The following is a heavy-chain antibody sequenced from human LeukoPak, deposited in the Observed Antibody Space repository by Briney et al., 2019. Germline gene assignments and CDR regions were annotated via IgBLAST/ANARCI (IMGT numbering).Heavy chain of an antibody. J-gene: IGHJ4*02. Sequence: GGSLRLSCAASGFTVNDNYMGWVRQAPAKGLEWVSVIYSVGSTYYADSVRGRFTISRDNSKNTLYLQMKSLRVEDTAVYYCVGSLAYCGGDCRLGDYWGQGTLVTVSS. CDR1: GFTVNDNY. CDR2: IYSVGST. V-gene: IGHV3-66*01. D-gene: IGHD2-21*02. CDR3: VGSLAYCGGDCRLGDY.